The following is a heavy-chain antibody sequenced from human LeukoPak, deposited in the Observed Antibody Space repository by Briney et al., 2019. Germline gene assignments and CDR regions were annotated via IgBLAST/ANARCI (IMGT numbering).Heavy chain of an antibody. Sequence: SIYYSGSTYSNPSLKSRVTISLDTSKKQFSLKLSSVTAADTAVYYCATVDVLLWFGEPIWGQGTTVTVSS. J-gene: IGHJ3*02. V-gene: IGHV4-39*07. CDR3: ATVDVLLWFGEPI. D-gene: IGHD3-10*01. CDR2: IYYSGST.